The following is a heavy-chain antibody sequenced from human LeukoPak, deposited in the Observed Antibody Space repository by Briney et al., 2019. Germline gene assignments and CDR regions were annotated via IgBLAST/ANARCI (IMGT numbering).Heavy chain of an antibody. J-gene: IGHJ3*02. CDR2: INHSGST. V-gene: IGHV4-34*01. D-gene: IGHD3-16*02. CDR3: AATRYTPTRDTGEAFDI. CDR1: GGSFSGYY. Sequence: SETLSLTCAVYGGSFSGYYWSWIRQPPGKGLEWMGEINHSGSTNYNPSLKSRVTISVDTSKNQFSLRLSSVTAADTAVYYCAATRYTPTRDTGEAFDIWGQGTMVTVSS.